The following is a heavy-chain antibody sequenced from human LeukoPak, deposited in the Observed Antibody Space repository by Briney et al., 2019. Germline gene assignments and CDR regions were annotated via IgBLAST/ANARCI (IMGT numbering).Heavy chain of an antibody. CDR1: GGSISSYY. Sequence: SETLSLTYTVSGGSISSYYWSWIRQPPGKGLEWIGYIYYSGSTNYNPSLKSRVTISVDTSKNQFSLKLSSVTAADTAVYYCARHSNYYGNAFDIWGQGTMVTVSS. V-gene: IGHV4-59*08. CDR2: IYYSGST. D-gene: IGHD3-10*01. CDR3: ARHSNYYGNAFDI. J-gene: IGHJ3*02.